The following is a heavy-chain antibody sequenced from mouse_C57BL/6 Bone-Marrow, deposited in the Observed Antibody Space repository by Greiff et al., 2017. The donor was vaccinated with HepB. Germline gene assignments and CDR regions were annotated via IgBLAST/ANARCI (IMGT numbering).Heavy chain of an antibody. V-gene: IGHV1-82*01. J-gene: IGHJ2*01. CDR3: ARDQTARNYFDY. CDR2: IYPGDGDT. Sequence: QVQLQQSGPELVKPGASVKISCKASGYAFSRSWMNWVKQRPGKGLEWIGRIYPGDGDTNYNGKFKGKATLTADKSSSTAYMQLSSLTSEDSAVYFCARDQTARNYFDYWGQGTTLTVSS. D-gene: IGHD6-1*02. CDR1: GYAFSRSW.